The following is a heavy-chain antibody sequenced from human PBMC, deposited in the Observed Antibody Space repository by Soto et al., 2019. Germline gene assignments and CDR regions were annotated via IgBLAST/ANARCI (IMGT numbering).Heavy chain of an antibody. CDR2: IVPIFRTA. D-gene: IGHD6-13*01. CDR3: ARETPAPGTFREHAPAI. CDR1: GDTFSNYG. V-gene: IGHV1-69*12. Sequence: QVQLVQSGAEVKKPGSSVKVACKVSGDTFSNYGINWVRQAPGQGLEWMGAIVPIFRTANYAQKFQGRVTITAHESPIAAYAPMRATRSADPAPYSCARETPAPGTFREHAPAIWGQGTLVTVSS. J-gene: IGHJ3*02.